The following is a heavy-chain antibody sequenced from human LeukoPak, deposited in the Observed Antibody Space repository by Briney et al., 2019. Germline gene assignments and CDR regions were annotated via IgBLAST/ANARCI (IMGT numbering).Heavy chain of an antibody. Sequence: GGSLRLSCAASGFTFSSYWMHWVRQAPGKGLVRVSGINSDGSSTSYADSVKGRFTISRDNAKHTLYLQMNSLRAEDTAVCYCARAPVVVATTHYYYYGMDVWGKGTTVTVSS. J-gene: IGHJ6*04. CDR2: INSDGSST. CDR3: ARAPVVVATTHYYYYGMDV. CDR1: GFTFSSYW. D-gene: IGHD2-15*01. V-gene: IGHV3-74*01.